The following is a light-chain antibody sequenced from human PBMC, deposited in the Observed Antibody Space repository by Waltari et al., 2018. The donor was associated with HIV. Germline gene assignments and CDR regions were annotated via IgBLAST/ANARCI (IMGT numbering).Light chain of an antibody. J-gene: IGKJ4*01. CDR3: QQYHAYPVT. CDR2: QAS. Sequence: DIQMTQSPATLSASVGDRVTISCRASQKINRWLAWYQQRPGKPPKFLIYQASNLESGVPSRFRGSGSGTLFTLTINSLQPDDFATYYCQQYHAYPVTFGGGTKVENK. CDR1: QKINRW. V-gene: IGKV1-5*01.